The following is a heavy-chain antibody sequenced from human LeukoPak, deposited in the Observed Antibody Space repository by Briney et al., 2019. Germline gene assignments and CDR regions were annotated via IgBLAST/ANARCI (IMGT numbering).Heavy chain of an antibody. CDR1: GFTFSDYF. Sequence: GGSLRLSCAASGFTFSDYFMSWIRQAPGKGLKWISYIGHSGDSISYADSVKGRFTISRDNAKKSLYLHMNSLRAEDTAVYYCVRSRYCSGGACHYFDYWGQGPRVTVSS. J-gene: IGHJ4*02. CDR3: VRSRYCSGGACHYFDY. D-gene: IGHD2-15*01. CDR2: IGHSGDSI. V-gene: IGHV3-11*01.